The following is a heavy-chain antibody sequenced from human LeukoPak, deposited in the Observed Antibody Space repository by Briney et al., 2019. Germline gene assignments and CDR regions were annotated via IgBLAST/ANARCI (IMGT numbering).Heavy chain of an antibody. Sequence: SVKVSCKSSGGIYSSYAINWLRQAPGQELEWMGRIIHIFGIANYAQKFQGRVTITADKSTSTAYMELSSLRSEDTAVYYCAIDCSSTSCYIATYFDYWGQGTLVTVSS. V-gene: IGHV1-69*10. CDR2: IIHIFGIA. D-gene: IGHD2-2*02. J-gene: IGHJ4*02. CDR1: GGIYSSYA. CDR3: AIDCSSTSCYIATYFDY.